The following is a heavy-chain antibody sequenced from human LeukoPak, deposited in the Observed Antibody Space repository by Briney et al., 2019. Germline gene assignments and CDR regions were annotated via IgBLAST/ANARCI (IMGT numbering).Heavy chain of an antibody. J-gene: IGHJ1*01. CDR3: ARDSSSAWYGEYFQH. Sequence: ASVEVSCKASGYTFTSYVMNWVRQAPGQGLEWMGWINTNTGNPTYAQGFTGRFVFSLDTSVSTAYLQISSLKAEDTALYYCARDSSSAWYGEYFQHWGQGTLVTVSS. V-gene: IGHV7-4-1*02. CDR2: INTNTGNP. CDR1: GYTFTSYV. D-gene: IGHD6-13*01.